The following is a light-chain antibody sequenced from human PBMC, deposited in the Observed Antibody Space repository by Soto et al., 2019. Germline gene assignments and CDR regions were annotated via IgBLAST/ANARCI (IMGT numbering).Light chain of an antibody. CDR3: QTWGTGIVV. CDR1: SGHSSYA. J-gene: IGLJ2*01. V-gene: IGLV4-69*01. Sequence: QSVLTQSPSASASLGASVKLTCTLSSGHSSYAIAWHQQQPEKGPRYLMKIDPDGSHSRGDGIPDRFSGSSSGAERYLTISSLQSEDEADYYCQTWGTGIVVFGGGTKLTVL. CDR2: IDPDGSH.